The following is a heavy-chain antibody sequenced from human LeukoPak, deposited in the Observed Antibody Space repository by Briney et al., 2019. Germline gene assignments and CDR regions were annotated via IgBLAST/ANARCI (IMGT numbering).Heavy chain of an antibody. V-gene: IGHV1-69*05. CDR3: ARDGWHRAGDGYNIRLAFDI. Sequence: SVKVSCKASGGTFSSYAISWVRQAPGQGLEGMGRIIPIFGTANYAQKFQGRVTITTDESTSTAYMELSSLRSEDTAVYYCARDGWHRAGDGYNIRLAFDIWGQGTMVTVSS. CDR1: GGTFSSYA. J-gene: IGHJ3*02. D-gene: IGHD5-24*01. CDR2: IIPIFGTA.